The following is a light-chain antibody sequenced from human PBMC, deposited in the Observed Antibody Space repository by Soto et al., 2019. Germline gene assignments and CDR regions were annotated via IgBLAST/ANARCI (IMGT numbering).Light chain of an antibody. CDR3: SSYTSSSTLV. V-gene: IGLV2-14*01. J-gene: IGLJ1*01. CDR1: SSDIGTYDH. Sequence: QSALTQPASVSGSPGQSITISCSGTSSDIGTYDHVAWFQQFPGKTPKLMIYSVSNRPSGVSYRFSGSKSGNTASLTISGLQAEDEADYYCSSYTSSSTLVFGTGTKLTVL. CDR2: SVS.